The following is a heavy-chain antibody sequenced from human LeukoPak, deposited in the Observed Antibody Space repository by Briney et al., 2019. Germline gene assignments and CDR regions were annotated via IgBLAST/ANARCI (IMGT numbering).Heavy chain of an antibody. CDR1: GGSISSYY. CDR2: IYYSGST. D-gene: IGHD6-19*01. CDR3: ARVRGGNSSGWYPVLGY. Sequence: AETLSLTCTVSGGSISSYYWSWIRQPPGKGLEWIGYIYYSGSTNYNPSLKSRVTISVDTSKNQFSLKLSSVTAADTAVYYCARVRGGNSSGWYPVLGYWGQGTLVTVSS. J-gene: IGHJ4*02. V-gene: IGHV4-59*01.